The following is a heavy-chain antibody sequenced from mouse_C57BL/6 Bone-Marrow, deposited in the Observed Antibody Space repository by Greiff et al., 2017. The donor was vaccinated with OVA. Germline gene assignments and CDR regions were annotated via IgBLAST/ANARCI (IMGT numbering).Heavy chain of an antibody. V-gene: IGHV1-69*01. CDR1: GYTFTSYW. Sequence: QVQLQQPGAELVMPGASVKLSCKASGYTFTSYWMHWVKQRPGQGLEWIGEIDPSDSYTNYNQKFKGKSTLTVDKSSSTAYMQRSSLTSEDSAVYYCARSDGYYDYAMDYWGQGTSVTVSS. CDR2: IDPSDSYT. D-gene: IGHD2-3*01. J-gene: IGHJ4*01. CDR3: ARSDGYYDYAMDY.